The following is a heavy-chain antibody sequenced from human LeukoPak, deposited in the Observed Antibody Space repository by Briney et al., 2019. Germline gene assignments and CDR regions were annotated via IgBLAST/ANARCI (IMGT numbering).Heavy chain of an antibody. CDR2: VKSKSAGETT. Sequence: GGSLRLSCAASGLSISNDWMSWVRQAPGKGLEWVARVKSKSAGETTDYAAPVKGRFTISRDDSKNTLYLQMNSLKTEDTAGYYCTLIQGWGSGSYYRDFWGQGTLVTVSS. CDR3: TLIQGWGSGSYYRDF. V-gene: IGHV3-15*01. D-gene: IGHD3-10*01. CDR1: GLSISNDW. J-gene: IGHJ4*02.